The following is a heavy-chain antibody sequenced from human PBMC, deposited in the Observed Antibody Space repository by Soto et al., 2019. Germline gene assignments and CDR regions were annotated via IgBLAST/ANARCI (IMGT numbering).Heavy chain of an antibody. CDR3: AKGGRQWLVTSDFNY. V-gene: IGHV3-30*18. CDR1: GFTFSDYA. D-gene: IGHD6-19*01. Sequence: VQLVESGGGVVQPGRSLRLSCAASGFTFSDYAMHWVRQAPGKGLAWVAVVSHDGSNTHYADSVKGRFTISRDSSKNTVSLEMTSLRAEDTAVYYCAKGGRQWLVTSDFNYWGQGALVTVSS. CDR2: VSHDGSNT. J-gene: IGHJ4*02.